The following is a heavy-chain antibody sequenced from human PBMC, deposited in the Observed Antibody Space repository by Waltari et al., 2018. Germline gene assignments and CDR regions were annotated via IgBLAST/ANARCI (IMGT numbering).Heavy chain of an antibody. J-gene: IGHJ4*02. CDR2: ISTSGTTI. V-gene: IGHV3-48*04. CDR1: GFTSSTYS. D-gene: IGHD3-10*01. Sequence: EVQVVESGGGLVQPGGSLRLSCVASGFTSSTYSMSWVRQAPGKGMEWVSYISTSGTTIYYADSVKGRFTISRDNAKNSLYLQMNSLGAEDTAVYYCARTYGSGSHYNFWGQGSLVIVSS. CDR3: ARTYGSGSHYNF.